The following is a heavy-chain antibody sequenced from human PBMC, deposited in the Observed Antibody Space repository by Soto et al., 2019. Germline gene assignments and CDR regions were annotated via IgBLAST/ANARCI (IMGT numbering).Heavy chain of an antibody. J-gene: IGHJ6*02. CDR1: GGSISSGDYY. D-gene: IGHD3-10*01. CDR2: IYYSGST. CDR3: ARGSGEYPQFGFLGYYYGMDV. V-gene: IGHV4-30-4*01. Sequence: QVQLQESGPGPVKPSQTLSLTCTVSGGSISSGDYYWSWIRQPPGKGLEWIGYIYYSGSTYYNPSLKSRVTISVDTSKNQFSLKLSSVTAADTAVYYCARGSGEYPQFGFLGYYYGMDVWGQGTTVTVSS.